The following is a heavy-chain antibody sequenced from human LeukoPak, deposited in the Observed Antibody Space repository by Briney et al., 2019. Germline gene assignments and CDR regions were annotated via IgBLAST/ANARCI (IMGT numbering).Heavy chain of an antibody. V-gene: IGHV4-59*01. Sequence: PSETLSLTCTVSGGAISSYYWSWIRQPPGKGLEWIGYIYHSGSTNYNPSLQSRVAISVDSSKNQFSLNVRSVTAADTAVYYCAREAAPGTGGLDYWGPGTLVTVSS. J-gene: IGHJ4*02. D-gene: IGHD6-13*01. CDR3: AREAAPGTGGLDY. CDR1: GGAISSYY. CDR2: IYHSGST.